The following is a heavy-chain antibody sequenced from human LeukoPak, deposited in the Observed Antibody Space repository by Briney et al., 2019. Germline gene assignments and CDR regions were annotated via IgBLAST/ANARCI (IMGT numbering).Heavy chain of an antibody. J-gene: IGHJ5*02. Sequence: GITNYNPSLKRRVTISVDTFKNQFSLKLSSVTAADTAVYYCARHTLSYGGNQWFDPWGQGTLVTVSS. V-gene: IGHV4-59*08. D-gene: IGHD4-23*01. CDR3: ARHTLSYGGNQWFDP. CDR2: GIT.